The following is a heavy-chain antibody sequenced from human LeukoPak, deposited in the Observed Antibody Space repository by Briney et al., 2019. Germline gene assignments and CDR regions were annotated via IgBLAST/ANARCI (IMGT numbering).Heavy chain of an antibody. CDR3: ARATPRDPLWFLYYYYGMDV. Sequence: SETLSLTCTVSGGSISSGDYYWSWIRQPPGKGLEWIGYIYYSGSTYYNPSLKSRVTISVDTSKNQFSLKLSSVTAADTAVYYCARATPRDPLWFLYYYYGMDVWGQGTTVTVSS. J-gene: IGHJ6*02. CDR2: IYYSGST. V-gene: IGHV4-30-4*01. CDR1: GGSISSGDYY. D-gene: IGHD3-10*01.